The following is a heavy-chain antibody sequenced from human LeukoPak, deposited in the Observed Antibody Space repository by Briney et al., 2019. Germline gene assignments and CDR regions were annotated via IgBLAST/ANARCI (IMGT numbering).Heavy chain of an antibody. J-gene: IGHJ6*01. D-gene: IGHD3/OR15-3a*01. V-gene: IGHV3-13*01. CDR1: GFSFNNYD. CDR2: IDTAGDT. Sequence: GGSLRLSCAASGFSFNNYDMHWVRQRTGQGLEWVAGIDTAGDTYYPGSVKGRFTISRENVKKSLYLQMSSLRSGDTAVYYCARIKDYYDLGGSSGMDVWGQGTTVTVSS. CDR3: ARIKDYYDLGGSSGMDV.